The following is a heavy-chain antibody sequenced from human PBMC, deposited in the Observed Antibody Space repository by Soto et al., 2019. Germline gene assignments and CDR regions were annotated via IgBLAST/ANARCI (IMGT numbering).Heavy chain of an antibody. CDR3: ARDRFDYVWGSYRFGLDAFDI. Sequence: PGGSLRLSCAASEFTFSSYSMNWVRQAPGKGLEWVSSISSSSSYIYYADSVKGRFTISRDNAKNSLYLQMNSLRAEDTAVYYCARDRFDYVWGSYRFGLDAFDIWGQGTMVTVSS. CDR2: ISSSSSYI. D-gene: IGHD3-16*02. CDR1: EFTFSSYS. J-gene: IGHJ3*02. V-gene: IGHV3-21*01.